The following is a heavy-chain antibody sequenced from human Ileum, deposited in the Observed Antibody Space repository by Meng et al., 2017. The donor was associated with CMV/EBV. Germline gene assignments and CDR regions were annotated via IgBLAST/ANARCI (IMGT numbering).Heavy chain of an antibody. V-gene: IGHV4-39*01. J-gene: IGHJ4*02. CDR1: GGSISSSRYS. Sequence: CTVSGGSISSSRYSWGWIRQSPGKGLEWIGNIYYSGSTYYRPSLKSRLTISVDTSQNQFSLKLTSVTAADTAVYYCARRGDSYGYFDYWGQGTLVTVSS. D-gene: IGHD5-18*01. CDR3: ARRGDSYGYFDY. CDR2: IYYSGST.